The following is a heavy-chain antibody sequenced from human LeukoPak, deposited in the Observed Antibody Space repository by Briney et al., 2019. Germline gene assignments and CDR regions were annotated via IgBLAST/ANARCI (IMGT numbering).Heavy chain of an antibody. CDR1: GFTFHDYT. D-gene: IGHD6-19*01. J-gene: IGHJ3*01. V-gene: IGHV3-43*01. CDR3: AKATSSGWGYAFDV. Sequence: GGSLRLSCAGSGFTFHDYTMHWVRQPPGKGLEWVSLIRWDGGEIHYADSLKGRFTISRDNSKNSLFLQMNSLGIEDTALYYCAKATSSGWGYAFDVWDRGKMVTVSA. CDR2: IRWDGGEI.